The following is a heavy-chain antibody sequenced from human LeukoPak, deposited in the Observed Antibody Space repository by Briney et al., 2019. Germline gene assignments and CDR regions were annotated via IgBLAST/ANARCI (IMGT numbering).Heavy chain of an antibody. J-gene: IGHJ4*02. D-gene: IGHD5-24*01. CDR1: VYTFTIYY. Sequence: ASVTVSFKSSVYTFTIYYMHWVRQAPGQGLEWMGIINPADGSTNYAQKFQGRVTVTSDTSTSTVYMELSSLRSEDTAVYYCARSFRRDGYYSAVYWGQGTLVTVSS. CDR2: INPADGST. CDR3: ARSFRRDGYYSAVY. V-gene: IGHV1-46*01.